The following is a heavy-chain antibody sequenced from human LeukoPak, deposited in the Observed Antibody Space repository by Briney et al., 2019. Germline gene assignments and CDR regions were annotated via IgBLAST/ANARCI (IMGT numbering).Heavy chain of an antibody. Sequence: GGSLTLSCAASGFTFSSYSMNWVRHAPGKGLEWVSCISISSSYIYYTDSVKGRFTISRDNAKNSLYLQMNSLRAEGTAVYYCARDRQYAMGLAFDIWGQGTTVTVSS. D-gene: IGHD2-2*01. V-gene: IGHV3-21*01. CDR1: GFTFSSYS. CDR3: ARDRQYAMGLAFDI. J-gene: IGHJ3*02. CDR2: ISISSSYI.